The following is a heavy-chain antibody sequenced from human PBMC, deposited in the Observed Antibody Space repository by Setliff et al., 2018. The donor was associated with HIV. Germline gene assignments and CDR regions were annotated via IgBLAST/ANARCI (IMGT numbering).Heavy chain of an antibody. Sequence: SETLSLTCNVSGASISGTNWWTWLRQPPGKGLEWLAEIYHSGRSNYNPSLESRATISLDKSKNQFTLHLASVTAADTAMYFCAVTYCYGCSYFDEWGQGTPVTVSS. CDR2: IYHSGRS. CDR1: GASISGTNW. J-gene: IGHJ4*02. CDR3: AVTYCYGCSYFDE. D-gene: IGHD5-12*01. V-gene: IGHV4-4*02.